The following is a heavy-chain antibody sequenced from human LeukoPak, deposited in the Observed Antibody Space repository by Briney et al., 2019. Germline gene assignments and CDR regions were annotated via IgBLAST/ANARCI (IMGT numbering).Heavy chain of an antibody. CDR1: GYTFTSYA. J-gene: IGHJ3*02. D-gene: IGHD2-2*01. CDR3: ARTRVVVVPAVGSAFDI. Sequence: GASVTVSCTASGYTFTSYAMHWVRQAPGQRLEWMGWINAGNGNTKYSQKFQGRVTITRDTSASTAYMELSSLRSEDTAVYYCARTRVVVVPAVGSAFDIWGQGTMVTVSS. V-gene: IGHV1-3*01. CDR2: INAGNGNT.